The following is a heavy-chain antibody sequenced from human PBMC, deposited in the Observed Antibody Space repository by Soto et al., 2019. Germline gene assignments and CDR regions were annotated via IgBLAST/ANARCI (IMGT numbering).Heavy chain of an antibody. CDR1: GYSFTSYW. CDR2: IDPSDSYT. J-gene: IGHJ6*02. Sequence: GESLKISCTGYGYSFTSYWISLGRQMPGKGLEWMGRIDPSDSYTNYSPSFQGHVTISADKSISTAYLQWSSLKASDTAMYYCARPHRVHLDYGMDVWGQGTTVTVYS. CDR3: ARPHRVHLDYGMDV. V-gene: IGHV5-10-1*01.